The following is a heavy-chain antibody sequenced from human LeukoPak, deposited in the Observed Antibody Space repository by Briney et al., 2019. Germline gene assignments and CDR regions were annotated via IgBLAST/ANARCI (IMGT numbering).Heavy chain of an antibody. D-gene: IGHD6-19*01. CDR1: GFTFSSYA. J-gene: IGHJ4*02. Sequence: GGSLRLSCAASGFTFSSYAMSWVRQAPGKGLEWVSAISGSGGSTYYADSVKGRFTISRDNSKDTLYLQMNSLRAEDTAVYYCAKDSYSSGHSDYWGQGTLVTVSS. CDR3: AKDSYSSGHSDY. CDR2: ISGSGGST. V-gene: IGHV3-23*01.